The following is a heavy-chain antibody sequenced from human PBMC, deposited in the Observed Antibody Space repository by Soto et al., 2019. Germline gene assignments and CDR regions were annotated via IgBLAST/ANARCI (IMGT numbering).Heavy chain of an antibody. J-gene: IGHJ5*01. CDR1: EFSFSNLW. CDR2: INPDGSET. D-gene: IGHD3-3*01. V-gene: IGHV3-7*01. Sequence: GGSLRLSCVASEFSFSNLWMTWVRQASGKGLELLATINPDGSETYYVESVKGRFTISRDNAKNSVPLHMNSLGVEDTGLYYCTTDLNWSGTWGQGTMITVSS. CDR3: TTDLNWSGT.